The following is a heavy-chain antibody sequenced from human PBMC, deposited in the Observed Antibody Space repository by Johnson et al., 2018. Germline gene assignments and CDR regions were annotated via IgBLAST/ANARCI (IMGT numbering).Heavy chain of an antibody. J-gene: IGHJ6*03. Sequence: QVQLVESGGGVVQPGRSLRLSCAASGFTFSSYGMHWVRQAPGKGLEWVAVISYDGSNKYYADSVKGRFTISRDNSKNTLYLQMNSLRAEDTGVYYCAKDIVGANYYYYYYMDVWGKGTTVTVSS. CDR1: GFTFSSYG. V-gene: IGHV3-30*18. CDR3: AKDIVGANYYYYYYMDV. CDR2: ISYDGSNK. D-gene: IGHD1-26*01.